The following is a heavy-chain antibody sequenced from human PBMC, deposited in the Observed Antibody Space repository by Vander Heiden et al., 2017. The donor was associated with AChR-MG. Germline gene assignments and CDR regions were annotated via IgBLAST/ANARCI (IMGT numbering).Heavy chain of an antibody. Sequence: QVQLVQSGAEVKKPGSSVKVSCKASGGTFSSYAISWVRQAPGQGLEWRGGIIPIFGTANYAQKFQGRVTITADESTSTAYMELSSLRSEDTAVYYCARDYQRGDYDILTGYPMDVWGKGTTVTVSS. CDR2: IIPIFGTA. V-gene: IGHV1-69*01. D-gene: IGHD3-9*01. CDR3: ARDYQRGDYDILTGYPMDV. CDR1: GGTFSSYA. J-gene: IGHJ6*04.